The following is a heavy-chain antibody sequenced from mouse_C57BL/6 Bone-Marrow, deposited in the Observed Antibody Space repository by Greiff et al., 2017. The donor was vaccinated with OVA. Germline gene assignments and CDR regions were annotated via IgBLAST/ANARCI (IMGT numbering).Heavy chain of an antibody. CDR3: APGRGAMGC. V-gene: IGHV5-17*01. J-gene: IGHJ4*01. CDR1: GFAFSDYG. Sequence: EVQVVESGGGLVKPGGSLKLSCAASGFAFSDYGMHWVRQAPEKGLEWVAHISSGSSTIYYADTVKGRFTVTIDNAKNTLFLQMTSLRSEDTAMYYCAPGRGAMGCWGQGLTVTV. CDR2: ISSGSSTI.